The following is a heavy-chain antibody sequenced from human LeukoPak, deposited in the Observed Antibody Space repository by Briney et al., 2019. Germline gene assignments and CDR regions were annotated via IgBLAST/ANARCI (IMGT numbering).Heavy chain of an antibody. Sequence: PSETLSLTCAVYGGSFSGYYWSWIRQPPGKGLEWIGEINHSGSTNYNPSLKSRVTISVDTSKNQFSLKLSSVTAADTAVYYCARGRKWLAQTPFDYWGQGTLVTVSS. CDR3: ARGRKWLAQTPFDY. V-gene: IGHV4-34*01. D-gene: IGHD6-19*01. J-gene: IGHJ4*02. CDR1: GGSFSGYY. CDR2: INHSGST.